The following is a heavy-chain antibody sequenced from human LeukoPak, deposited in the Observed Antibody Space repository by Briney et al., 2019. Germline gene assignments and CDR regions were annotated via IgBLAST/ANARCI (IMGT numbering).Heavy chain of an antibody. CDR1: GGSFSGYY. J-gene: IGHJ3*02. CDR3: ARDQSDYGDFLDAFDI. CDR2: INHSGST. V-gene: IGHV4-34*01. Sequence: PETLSLTCAVYGGSFSGYYWSWIRQPPGKGLEWIGEINHSGSTNYNPSLKSRVTISVDTSKNQFSLKLSSVTAADTAVYYCARDQSDYGDFLDAFDIWGQGTMVTVSS. D-gene: IGHD4-17*01.